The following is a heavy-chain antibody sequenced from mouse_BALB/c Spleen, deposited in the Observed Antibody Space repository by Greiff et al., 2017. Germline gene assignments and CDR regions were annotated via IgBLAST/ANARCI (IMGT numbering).Heavy chain of an antibody. CDR2: INPSNGGT. CDR3: TRYDALFDY. J-gene: IGHJ2*01. CDR1: GYTFTSYY. D-gene: IGHD2-14*01. Sequence: QVQLQQPGAELVKPGASVKLSCKASGYTFTSYYMYWVKQRPGQGLEWIGGINPSNGGTNFNEKFKSKATLTVDKSYSTAYMQLSSLTSEDSAVYYCTRYDALFDYWGQGTTLTVSS. V-gene: IGHV1S16*01.